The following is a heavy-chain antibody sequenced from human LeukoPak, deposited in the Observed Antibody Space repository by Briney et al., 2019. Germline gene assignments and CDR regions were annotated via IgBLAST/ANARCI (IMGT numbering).Heavy chain of an antibody. V-gene: IGHV1-18*01. CDR3: ARDLGVGATTFGLGY. D-gene: IGHD1-26*01. CDR2: ISAYNGNT. Sequence: ASVKVSCKASGYTFTSYGISWVRQAPGQGLEWMGWISAYNGNTNYAQKLQGRVTMTTDTSTSTAYMELRSLRSDDTAVYYCARDLGVGATTFGLGYWGQGTLVTVSS. CDR1: GYTFTSYG. J-gene: IGHJ4*02.